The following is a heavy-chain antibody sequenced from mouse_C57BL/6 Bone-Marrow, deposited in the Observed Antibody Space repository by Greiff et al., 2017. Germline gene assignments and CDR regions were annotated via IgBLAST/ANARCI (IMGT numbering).Heavy chain of an antibody. CDR3: ARHEDRPWVPWFAY. CDR2: FYPGSGSI. Sequence: VKLQQSGAELVKPGASVKLSCKASGYTFTEYTIHWVKQRSGQGLEWIGWFYPGSGSIKYHEKFKDKATLTADKSSSTVYMELSRLTSEDSAVYFCARHEDRPWVPWFAYWGQGTLVTVSA. V-gene: IGHV1-62-2*01. D-gene: IGHD4-1*01. CDR1: GYTFTEYT. J-gene: IGHJ3*01.